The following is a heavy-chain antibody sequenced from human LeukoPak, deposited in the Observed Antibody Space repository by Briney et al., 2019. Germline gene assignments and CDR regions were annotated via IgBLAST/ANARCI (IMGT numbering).Heavy chain of an antibody. CDR1: GFTFSSYA. CDR3: AKPYDFWSGYSPAEDY. D-gene: IGHD3-3*01. J-gene: IGHJ4*02. Sequence: GGSLRLSCSASGFTFSSYAMHWVRQAPGKGLEYVSAISSNGGSTYYADSVKGRFTISRDNSKNTLYLQMNSLRAEDTAVYYCAKPYDFWSGYSPAEDYWGQGTLVTISS. CDR2: ISSNGGST. V-gene: IGHV3-64*04.